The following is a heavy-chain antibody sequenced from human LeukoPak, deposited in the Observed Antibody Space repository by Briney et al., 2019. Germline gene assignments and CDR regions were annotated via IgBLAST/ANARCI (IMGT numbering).Heavy chain of an antibody. J-gene: IGHJ4*02. V-gene: IGHV1-18*01. D-gene: IGHD3-9*01. CDR3: ARDILTGYVGLIDY. CDR2: ISAYNGNT. CDR1: GYTFTNYG. Sequence: ASVRVSCKASGYTFTNYGLIWVRQAPGQGLEWMGWISAYNGNTNYAQKLQGRVTMTTDTSTSTAYMELRSLRSDDTAVYYCARDILTGYVGLIDYWGQGTLVTVSS.